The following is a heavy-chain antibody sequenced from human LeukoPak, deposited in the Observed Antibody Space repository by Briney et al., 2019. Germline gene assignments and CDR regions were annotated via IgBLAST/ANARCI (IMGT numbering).Heavy chain of an antibody. CDR1: GLTLSSYA. V-gene: IGHV3-23*01. J-gene: IGHJ3*02. CDR2: ISGSSGHT. D-gene: IGHD1/OR15-1a*01. Sequence: GGSLRLSCAASGLTLSSYAMSWVRQAPGKGLEWVSAISGSSGHTYYADSVKGRFTISRDNSKNTLYLQMNSLRAEDTAVYYCARASKWEHGDAFDIWGQGTMVTVSS. CDR3: ARASKWEHGDAFDI.